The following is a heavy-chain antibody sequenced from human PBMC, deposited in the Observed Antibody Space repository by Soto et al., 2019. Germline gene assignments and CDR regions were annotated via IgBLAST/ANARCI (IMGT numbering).Heavy chain of an antibody. Sequence: GWSLRLSCEASGFLFSTSTLNWVRRAPGKGLEWVAEILSRGRDIYYADSVKGRFTVSRDNSKNTLYLQLDRLKSDDTAVYYCATIGRADYPQLAPWGQRTLVTVSA. D-gene: IGHD4-17*01. CDR1: GFLFSTST. J-gene: IGHJ5*02. CDR2: ILSRGRDI. V-gene: IGHV3-30*14. CDR3: ATIGRADYPQLAP.